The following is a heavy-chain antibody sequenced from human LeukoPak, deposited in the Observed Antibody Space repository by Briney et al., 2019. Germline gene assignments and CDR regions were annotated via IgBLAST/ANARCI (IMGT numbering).Heavy chain of an antibody. Sequence: GGSLRLSCAASGFTFSGYWMHWVRQAPGKGLVWVSRINSDGSSTSYADSVKGRFTISRDNAKNTLYLQMNSLRAEDTAVYYCARDRGYSSSWYPWDAFDIWGQGTMVTVSS. CDR3: ARDRGYSSSWYPWDAFDI. V-gene: IGHV3-74*01. D-gene: IGHD6-13*01. CDR2: INSDGSST. J-gene: IGHJ3*02. CDR1: GFTFSGYW.